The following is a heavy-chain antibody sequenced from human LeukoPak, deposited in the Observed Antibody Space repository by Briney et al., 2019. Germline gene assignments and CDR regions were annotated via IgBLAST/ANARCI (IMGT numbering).Heavy chain of an antibody. J-gene: IGHJ4*02. V-gene: IGHV1-8*01. CDR3: ARRDNYDLGDY. Sequence: ASVKVSCKASGYTFTSYDINWVRQATGQGLEWMGWMNPNSGNTGYAQKFQGRVTMTRNTSISTAYMELSSVTAADTAVYYCARRDNYDLGDYWGQGTLVTVSS. CDR1: GYTFTSYD. CDR2: MNPNSGNT. D-gene: IGHD3-3*01.